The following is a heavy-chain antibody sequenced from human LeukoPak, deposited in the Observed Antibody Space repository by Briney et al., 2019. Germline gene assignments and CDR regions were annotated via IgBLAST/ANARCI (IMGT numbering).Heavy chain of an antibody. Sequence: SVKVSCKASGYTFTGYYMHWVRQAPGQGLEWMGGIIPIFGTANYAQKFQGRVTITADESTSTAYMDLSSLRSEDTAVCYCARPRLTISAAGPHLDYFDYWGQGTLVTVSS. CDR1: GYTFTGYY. V-gene: IGHV1-69*13. J-gene: IGHJ4*02. CDR2: IIPIFGTA. CDR3: ARPRLTISAAGPHLDYFDY. D-gene: IGHD6-13*01.